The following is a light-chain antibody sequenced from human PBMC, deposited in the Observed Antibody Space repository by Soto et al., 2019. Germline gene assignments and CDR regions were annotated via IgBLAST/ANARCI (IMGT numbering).Light chain of an antibody. CDR3: QQYDNLPII. CDR2: GAT. CDR1: QDINNS. Sequence: DIQMTQSPSSLSASVGDRVTITCQASQDINNSLNWYQQKAGKAPKLLIHGATNLETGVPSRFSGSGSGTDFTFTISSLHPEDIATYYCQQYDNLPIIFGQGTRLDIK. J-gene: IGKJ5*01. V-gene: IGKV1-33*01.